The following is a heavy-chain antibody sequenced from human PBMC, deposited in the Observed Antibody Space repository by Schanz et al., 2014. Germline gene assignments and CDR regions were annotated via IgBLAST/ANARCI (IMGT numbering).Heavy chain of an antibody. Sequence: VQLVESGGGLVQPGGSLRLSCAASGFTFSSYCINWVRQAPGKGLEWLAVIWFDGTNKYNADSVKGRFTISRDTSKNTLYLLLNSLRAEDTAVYYCARDQYYFGSGNPFDIWGQGTMVTVSS. CDR1: GFTFSSYC. D-gene: IGHD3-10*01. V-gene: IGHV3-33*08. CDR3: ARDQYYFGSGNPFDI. J-gene: IGHJ3*02. CDR2: IWFDGTNK.